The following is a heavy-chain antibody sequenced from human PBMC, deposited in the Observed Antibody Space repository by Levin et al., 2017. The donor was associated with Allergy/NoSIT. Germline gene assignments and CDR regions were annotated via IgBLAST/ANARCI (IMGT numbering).Heavy chain of an antibody. D-gene: IGHD5-18*01. Sequence: SETLSLTCTVSGGSISSSSYYWGWIRQPPGKGLEWIGSIYYSGSTYYNPSLKSRVTISVDTSKNQFSLKLSSVTAADTAVYYCARVDTAMVYFDYWGQGTLVTVSS. CDR2: IYYSGST. V-gene: IGHV4-39*07. CDR3: ARVDTAMVYFDY. J-gene: IGHJ4*02. CDR1: GGSISSSSYY.